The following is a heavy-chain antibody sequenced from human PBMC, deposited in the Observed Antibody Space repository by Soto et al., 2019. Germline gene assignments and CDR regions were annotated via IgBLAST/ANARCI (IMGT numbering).Heavy chain of an antibody. Sequence: SETLSLTCTVSGGSISSYYWSWIRQSPGKGLEWIGYMYYSGTTNYNPSLKSRVTISVDTSKNQFSLNLSSVTAADTAVYYCASFEVIGIYFDSWGQGTMVTVSS. D-gene: IGHD1-1*01. V-gene: IGHV4-59*01. J-gene: IGHJ4*02. CDR2: MYYSGTT. CDR1: GGSISSYY. CDR3: ASFEVIGIYFDS.